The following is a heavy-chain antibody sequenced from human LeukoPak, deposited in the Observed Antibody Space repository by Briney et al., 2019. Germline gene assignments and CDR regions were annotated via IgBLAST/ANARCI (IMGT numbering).Heavy chain of an antibody. D-gene: IGHD5-18*01. CDR2: MYYRGST. V-gene: IGHV4-38-2*02. CDR1: GYSISSGYY. J-gene: IGHJ4*02. CDR3: ASSGYSYGRY. Sequence: SETLSLTCTVSGYSISSGYYWGWIRQPPGKGLEWIGSMYYRGSTYYNPSLKSRVTISVDTSKNQFSLKLNSVTAADTAVYYCASSGYSYGRYWGQGTLVTVSS.